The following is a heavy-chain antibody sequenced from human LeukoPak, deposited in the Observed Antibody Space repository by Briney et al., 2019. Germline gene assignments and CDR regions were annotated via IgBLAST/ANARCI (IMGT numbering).Heavy chain of an antibody. CDR1: GGSISSYS. J-gene: IGHJ5*02. V-gene: IGHV4-4*07. D-gene: IGHD6-13*01. CDR2: MYASGAA. Sequence: SETLSLTCIVSGGSISSYSWNWIRQPPGKGLEWIGRMYASGAANYNPSLRSRVTMSVDTSINQFSLKLRSVTAADTAVYYCARRVQEDSSIKFTNWLGPWGQGTLVTVSS. CDR3: ARRVQEDSSIKFTNWLGP.